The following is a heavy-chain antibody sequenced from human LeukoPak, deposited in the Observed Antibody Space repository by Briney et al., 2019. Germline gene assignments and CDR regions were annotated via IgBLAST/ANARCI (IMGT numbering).Heavy chain of an antibody. CDR2: INHSGST. CDR3: ARRPAGSRDYYYYGMDV. CDR1: GGSFSGYY. J-gene: IGHJ6*02. D-gene: IGHD3-10*01. Sequence: PSETLSLTCAVYGGSFSGYYWSWIRQPPGKGLEWIGEINHSGSTNYNPSLKSRVTISVDTSKNQFSLKLSSVTAADTAVYYCARRPAGSRDYYYYGMDVWGQGTTVTVSS. V-gene: IGHV4-34*01.